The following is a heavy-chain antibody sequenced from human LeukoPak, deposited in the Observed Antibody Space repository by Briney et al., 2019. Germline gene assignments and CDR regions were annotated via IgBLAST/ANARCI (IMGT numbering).Heavy chain of an antibody. CDR3: ARGRVDYYDSSGYIFDY. J-gene: IGHJ4*02. Sequence: GASVKVSCKASGYTFTSYGISWVRQAPGQGLEWMRWISAYNGNTNYAQKLQGRVTMTTDTSTSTAYMELRSLRSDDTAVYYCARGRVDYYDSSGYIFDYWGQGTLVTVSS. V-gene: IGHV1-18*01. CDR1: GYTFTSYG. D-gene: IGHD3-22*01. CDR2: ISAYNGNT.